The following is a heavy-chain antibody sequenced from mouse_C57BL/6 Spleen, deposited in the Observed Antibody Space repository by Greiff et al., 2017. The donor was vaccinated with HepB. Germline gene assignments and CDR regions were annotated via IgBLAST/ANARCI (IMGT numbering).Heavy chain of an antibody. V-gene: IGHV1-26*01. Sequence: VQLQQSGPELVKPGASVKISCKASGYTFTDYYMNWVKQSHGKSLEWIGDINPNNGGTSYNQKFKGKATLTVDKSSSTAYMELRSLTSEDSAVYYCARDLRDYWGQGTSVTVSS. CDR3: ARDLRDY. CDR2: INPNNGGT. CDR1: GYTFTDYY. J-gene: IGHJ4*01.